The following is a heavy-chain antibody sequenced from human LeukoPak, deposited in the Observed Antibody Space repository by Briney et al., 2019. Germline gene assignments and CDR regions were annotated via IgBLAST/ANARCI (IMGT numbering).Heavy chain of an antibody. CDR3: ARGGSSTSYTYYYYYYMDV. V-gene: IGHV4-39*07. CDR2: IYTSGNT. D-gene: IGHD2-2*01. Sequence: PSETLSLTCTVSGGSISSSSYYWGWIRQPPGKGLEWIGRIYTSGNTNYNPSLKSRVTISVDTSKNQFSLKLSSVTAADTAVYYCARGGSSTSYTYYYYYYMDVWGKGTTVTVSS. CDR1: GGSISSSSYY. J-gene: IGHJ6*03.